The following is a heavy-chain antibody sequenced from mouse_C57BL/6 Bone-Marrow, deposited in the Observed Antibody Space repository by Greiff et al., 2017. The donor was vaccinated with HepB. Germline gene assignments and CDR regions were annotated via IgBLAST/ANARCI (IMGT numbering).Heavy chain of an antibody. CDR1: GFTFTDYY. CDR3: ARYLFPYYDYAFDY. V-gene: IGHV7-3*01. D-gene: IGHD2-4*01. J-gene: IGHJ2*01. Sequence: EVMLVESGGGLVQPGGSLSLSCAASGFTFTDYYMSWVRQPPGKALEWLGFIRNKANGYTTEYSASVKGRFTISRDNSQSILYLQMNALRAEDSATYYCARYLFPYYDYAFDYWGQGTTLTVSS. CDR2: IRNKANGYTT.